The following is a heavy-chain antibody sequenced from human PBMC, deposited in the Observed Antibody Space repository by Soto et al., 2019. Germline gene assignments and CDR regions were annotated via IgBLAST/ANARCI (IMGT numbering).Heavy chain of an antibody. V-gene: IGHV1-69*13. Sequence: ASVKVSCKASRVAFSKFIVTWVRQAPGLGLEWVGGIIPIFGTASYAQKFQGRVTITADESTSTSYMEVNNLRSEDTAVYYCAKVRYSSPMGYYYGMDVWGQGTTVTVSS. J-gene: IGHJ6*02. D-gene: IGHD6-19*01. CDR1: RVAFSKFI. CDR2: IIPIFGTA. CDR3: AKVRYSSPMGYYYGMDV.